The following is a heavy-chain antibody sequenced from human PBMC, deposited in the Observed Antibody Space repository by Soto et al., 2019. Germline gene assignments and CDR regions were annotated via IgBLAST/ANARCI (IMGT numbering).Heavy chain of an antibody. D-gene: IGHD3-10*01. CDR1: GFTFSSYG. V-gene: IGHV3-33*01. Sequence: GGSLRLSCAASGFTFSSYGMHWVRQAPGKGLEWVAVIWYDGSNKYYADSVKGRFTISRDNSKNTLYLQMNSLRAEDTAVYYCARGPGGENYYYGMDVWGQGTTVTVSS. CDR2: IWYDGSNK. CDR3: ARGPGGENYYYGMDV. J-gene: IGHJ6*02.